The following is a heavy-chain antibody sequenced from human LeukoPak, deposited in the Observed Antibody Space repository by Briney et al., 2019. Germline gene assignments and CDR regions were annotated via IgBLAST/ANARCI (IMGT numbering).Heavy chain of an antibody. D-gene: IGHD2-21*01. J-gene: IGHJ3*02. CDR2: INAGNGNT. V-gene: IGHV1-3*01. CDR1: GYTFTSYA. CDR3: ARGGCGGDCYWEKAFDI. Sequence: GASVKVSCKASGYTFTSYAMHWVRQAPGQRLEWMGWINAGNGNTKYSQKFQGRVTITRDTSASTAYMELSSLRSEDTAVYYCARGGCGGDCYWEKAFDIWGQGTMVTVSS.